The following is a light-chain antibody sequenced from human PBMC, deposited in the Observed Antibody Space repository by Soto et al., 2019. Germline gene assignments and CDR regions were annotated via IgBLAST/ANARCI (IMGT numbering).Light chain of an antibody. CDR2: EGT. V-gene: IGLV2-23*01. J-gene: IGLJ1*01. CDR3: DSYAGENLYV. Sequence: QSVLTQPASVSASPRQSITIPCNGTSSDVGSYNLVSWFQQHPGKVPKLLIYEGTKRPSGLSDRFSGSKSGNTASLTISGLQAEDEADYDCDSYAGENLYVFGTGTKVTVL. CDR1: SSDVGSYNL.